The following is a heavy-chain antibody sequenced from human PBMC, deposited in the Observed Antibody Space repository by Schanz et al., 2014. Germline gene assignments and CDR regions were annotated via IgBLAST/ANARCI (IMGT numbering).Heavy chain of an antibody. J-gene: IGHJ3*01. CDR3: ARDGGRDGYNLAFDV. V-gene: IGHV3-53*01. CDR2: IYSGDNT. Sequence: EVQLVESGGELIQPGGSLRLSCAASGFTVTSYYMSWVRQAPGKGLEWVSVIYSGDNTYYADSVKGRFTISRDNSKNTVYLQMNSLRAEDTAVYFCARDGGRDGYNLAFDVWGQGTLVTVSS. CDR1: GFTVTSYY. D-gene: IGHD5-12*01.